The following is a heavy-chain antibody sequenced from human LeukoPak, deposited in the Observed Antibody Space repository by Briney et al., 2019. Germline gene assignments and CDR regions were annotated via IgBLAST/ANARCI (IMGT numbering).Heavy chain of an antibody. CDR3: TTDFVVVTAILDY. CDR1: GFTFSNAW. CDR2: IKSKTDGGTT. Sequence: GGSLRLSCAACGFTFSNAWMSWVRQAPGKGLEWVGRIKSKTDGGTTDYAAPVKGRFTISRDDSKNTLYLQINSLKTEDTAVYYCTTDFVVVTAILDYWGQGTLVTVSS. D-gene: IGHD2-21*02. V-gene: IGHV3-15*01. J-gene: IGHJ4*02.